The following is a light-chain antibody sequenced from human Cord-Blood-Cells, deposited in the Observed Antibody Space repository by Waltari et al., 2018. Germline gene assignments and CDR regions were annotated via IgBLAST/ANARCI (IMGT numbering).Light chain of an antibody. V-gene: IGKV1-39*01. CDR3: QQSYSTPLT. J-gene: IGKJ1*01. CDR1: QSISSY. CDR2: AAS. Sequence: DIQMTQSPSSLSASVGDRVTITCRASQSISSYLHWYQQKPGKAPKLLIYAASSLQMGVTSRFSGSGSGTDCTLTISSRQPEDFATYYCQQSYSTPLTFGQGTKVEIK.